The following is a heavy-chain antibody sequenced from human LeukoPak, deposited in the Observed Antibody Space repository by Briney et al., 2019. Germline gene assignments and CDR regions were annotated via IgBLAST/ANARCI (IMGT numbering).Heavy chain of an antibody. J-gene: IGHJ6*02. CDR2: ISGSGGST. CDR3: ARARPWDSSRSYYFGMDV. Sequence: GGSLRLSCAASGFTFSSYAMSWVRQAPGKGLEWVSAISGSGGSTYYADSVRGRFSISRDSSKNTVYLQMNSLRDEDTAVYYCARARPWDSSRSYYFGMDVWGHGTTVTVSS. D-gene: IGHD3-22*01. CDR1: GFTFSSYA. V-gene: IGHV3-23*01.